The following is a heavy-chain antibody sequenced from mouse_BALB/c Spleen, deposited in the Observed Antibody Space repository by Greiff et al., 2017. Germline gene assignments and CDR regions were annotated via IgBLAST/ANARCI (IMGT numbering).Heavy chain of an antibody. CDR2: ISYDGSN. CDR3: ARGNYVAY. J-gene: IGHJ3*01. D-gene: IGHD2-1*01. Sequence: EVQLQQSGPGLVKPSQSLSLTCSVTGYSITSGYYWNWIRQFPGNKLEWMGYISYDGSNNYNPSLKNRISITRDTSKNQFFLKLNSVTTKDTATYDCARGNYVAYWGQGTLVTVSA. V-gene: IGHV3-6*02. CDR1: GYSITSGYY.